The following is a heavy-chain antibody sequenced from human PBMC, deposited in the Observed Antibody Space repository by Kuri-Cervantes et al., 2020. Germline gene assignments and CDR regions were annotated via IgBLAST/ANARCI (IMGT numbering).Heavy chain of an antibody. CDR3: ARDDGITFGGVTSLDY. Sequence: SVKVSCKASGGTFSSYTISWVRQALGQGLGWMGRIIPILGIANYAQKFQGRVTITADKSTSTAYMELSSLRSEDTAVYYCARDDGITFGGVTSLDYWGQGTLVTVSS. V-gene: IGHV1-69*04. J-gene: IGHJ4*02. CDR1: GGTFSSYT. D-gene: IGHD3-16*01. CDR2: IIPILGIA.